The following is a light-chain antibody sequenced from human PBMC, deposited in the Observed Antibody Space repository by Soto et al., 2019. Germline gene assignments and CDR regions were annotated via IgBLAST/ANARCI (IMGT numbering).Light chain of an antibody. J-gene: IGKJ5*01. CDR2: DAS. V-gene: IGKV3-11*01. Sequence: IVMTQSPGTLSVSPGERATLSCRASQNIGNKVGWYQQKPGQAPRLLIYDASNRATGIPARFSGSGSGTDFTLTISSLEPEDFAVYYCQQRSNWWITFGQGTRLEIK. CDR1: QNIGNK. CDR3: QQRSNWWIT.